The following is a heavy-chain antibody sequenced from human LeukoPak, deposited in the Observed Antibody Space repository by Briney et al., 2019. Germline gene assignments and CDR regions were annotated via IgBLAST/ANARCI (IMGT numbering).Heavy chain of an antibody. V-gene: IGHV3-7*01. J-gene: IGHJ6*04. D-gene: IGHD1-14*01. CDR3: ARDRGSGQADV. Sequence: GGSLRLSCAASGFTFSGYWMSWLRQAPGKGLELVANIKQDGSEKYYVDSVKGRFTISRDNAKNSLYLQMNSLRAEDTAVYYCARDRGSGQADVWGKGTTVTVSS. CDR1: GFTFSGYW. CDR2: IKQDGSEK.